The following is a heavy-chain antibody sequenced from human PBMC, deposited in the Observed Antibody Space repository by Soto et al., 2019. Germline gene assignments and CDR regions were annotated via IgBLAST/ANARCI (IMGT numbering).Heavy chain of an antibody. Sequence: ASVKVSCKASGYTFTSYGISWVRQAPGQGLEWMGWISAYNGNTNYAQKLQGRVTMTTDTSTSTAYMELRSLRSDDTAVYYCARDLGYYDSWSGWRALQRIDYWGQGTLVTVSS. CDR1: GYTFTSYG. D-gene: IGHD3-3*01. CDR2: ISAYNGNT. J-gene: IGHJ4*02. CDR3: ARDLGYYDSWSGWRALQRIDY. V-gene: IGHV1-18*01.